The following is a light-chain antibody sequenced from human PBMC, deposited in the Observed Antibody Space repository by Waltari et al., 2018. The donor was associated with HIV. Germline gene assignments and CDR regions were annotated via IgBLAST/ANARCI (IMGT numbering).Light chain of an antibody. CDR1: QSISSN. V-gene: IGKV3D-15*01. Sequence: DIVMTQSPATVSVSPGERVTLSCRASQSISSNLAWYQQTTGQAPRLLIHAASTRATAIPARFSGSGSGAEFNRTISSLQSEDLAVYYCQQYNDWPLTFGQGTKVEIK. CDR3: QQYNDWPLT. CDR2: AAS. J-gene: IGKJ1*01.